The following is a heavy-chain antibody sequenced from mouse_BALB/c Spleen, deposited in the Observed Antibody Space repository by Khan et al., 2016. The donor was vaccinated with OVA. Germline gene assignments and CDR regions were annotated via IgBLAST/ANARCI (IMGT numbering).Heavy chain of an antibody. V-gene: IGHV3-2*02. J-gene: IGHJ2*01. Sequence: EVKLLESGPGLVKPSQSLSLTCTVTGYSITSDYAWNWIRQFPGNKLEWMGFIRYSGNTNYNPSLKSRISLTRDTSKNQFFLQLNSVTTEDTAKYYCARVDGGDFDYWGQGTTLTVSS. CDR3: ARVDGGDFDY. CDR2: IRYSGNT. CDR1: GYSITSDYA. D-gene: IGHD2-3*01.